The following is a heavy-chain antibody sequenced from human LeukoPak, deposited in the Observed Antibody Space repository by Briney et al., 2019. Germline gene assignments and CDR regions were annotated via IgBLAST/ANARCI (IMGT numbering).Heavy chain of an antibody. CDR2: INSDGSST. D-gene: IGHD3-22*01. V-gene: IGHV3-74*01. Sequence: PGGSLRLSCAASGFTFSSYWMHWVRQSPEKGLVWVSHINSDGSSTSYADYVKGRFTISRDNAKNTLYLQMNSLRAEDTAVYYCARDVRSGYYQSVWGQGTMVTVSS. J-gene: IGHJ3*01. CDR1: GFTFSSYW. CDR3: ARDVRSGYYQSV.